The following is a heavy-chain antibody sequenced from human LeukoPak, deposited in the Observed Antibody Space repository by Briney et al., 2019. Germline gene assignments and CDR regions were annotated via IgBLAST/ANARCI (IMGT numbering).Heavy chain of an antibody. Sequence: ASVKVSCKASGYTFTDYYIRWVRQAPGQGLEWMGWINPNSGGTNYAQKFQGRVTMTRDTSISTAYMELSRLRSDDTAVYYCAKTYYYDSSGYGGIDYWGQGTLVTVSS. CDR3: AKTYYYDSSGYGGIDY. D-gene: IGHD3-22*01. V-gene: IGHV1-2*02. CDR2: INPNSGGT. J-gene: IGHJ4*02. CDR1: GYTFTDYY.